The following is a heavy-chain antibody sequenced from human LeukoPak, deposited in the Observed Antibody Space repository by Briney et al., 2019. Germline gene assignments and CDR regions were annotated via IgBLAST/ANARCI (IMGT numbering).Heavy chain of an antibody. J-gene: IGHJ2*01. CDR1: GGSISSYY. CDR3: ARDGSDGETKRYFDL. D-gene: IGHD2-21*01. Sequence: SGTLSLTCTVSGGSISSYYWSWIRQPPGKGLQWIGRIYTGGSTNYNPSLKSRVTMSVDTSKSQFSLKLSSVTAADTAVYYCARDGSDGETKRYFDLWGRGTLVTVSS. CDR2: IYTGGST. V-gene: IGHV4-4*07.